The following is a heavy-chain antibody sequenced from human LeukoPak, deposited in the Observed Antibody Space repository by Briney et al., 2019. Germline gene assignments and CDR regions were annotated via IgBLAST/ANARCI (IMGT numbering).Heavy chain of an antibody. V-gene: IGHV4-34*01. CDR3: AKSNGYGLVDI. CDR2: INHSGGT. D-gene: IGHD3-10*01. CDR1: GGSFSGYY. J-gene: IGHJ3*02. Sequence: KPSETLSLTCAVYGGSFSGYYWSWIRQPPGKGLEWIGEINHSGGTNYNPSLKSRVTISVDTSKNQFSLKLSSVTAADTAVYYCAKSNGYGLVDIWGQGTMVTVSS.